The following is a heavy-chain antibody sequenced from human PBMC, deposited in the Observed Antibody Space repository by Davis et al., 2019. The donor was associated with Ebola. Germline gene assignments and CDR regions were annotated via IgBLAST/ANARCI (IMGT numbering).Heavy chain of an antibody. D-gene: IGHD3-22*01. CDR2: ISAYNGNT. Sequence: ASVKVSCKASGYTFTSYGISWVRQAPGQGLEWMGWISAYNGNTNYAQKLQGRVTMTTDTSTSTAYMELRSLRSDDTAVYYCARDSLPLITMIVDPLDYWGQGTLVTVSS. CDR1: GYTFTSYG. CDR3: ARDSLPLITMIVDPLDY. J-gene: IGHJ4*02. V-gene: IGHV1-18*04.